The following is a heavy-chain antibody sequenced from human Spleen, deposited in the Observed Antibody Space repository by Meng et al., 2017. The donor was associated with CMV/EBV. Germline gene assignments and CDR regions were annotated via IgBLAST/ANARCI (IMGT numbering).Heavy chain of an antibody. D-gene: IGHD2-8*01. CDR2: ISYDGSKE. CDR1: GFTFSNYA. J-gene: IGHJ4*02. CDR3: VRYGPFDF. Sequence: GGSLRLSCAASGFTFSNYAMNWVRQAPGKGLEWVAAISYDGSKEYYADSVKGRFTISRENSKNTVYVQMNGLRVEDTAVYYCVRYGPFDFWGLGTLVTVSS. V-gene: IGHV3-30*04.